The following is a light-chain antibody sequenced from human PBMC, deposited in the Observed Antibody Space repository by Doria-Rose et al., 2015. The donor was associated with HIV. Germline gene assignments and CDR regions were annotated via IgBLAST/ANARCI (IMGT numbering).Light chain of an antibody. CDR2: DGS. Sequence: TQSPGTLSLSPGERATLSCRASQSFSSTYLAWYQQKPGQAPSLLIYDGSTRASGVPDRFSASGSGTDFTLTINRLEPEDFALYYCHQYGTSWTFGQGTKVEI. J-gene: IGKJ1*01. V-gene: IGKV3-20*01. CDR1: QSFSSTY. CDR3: HQYGTSWT.